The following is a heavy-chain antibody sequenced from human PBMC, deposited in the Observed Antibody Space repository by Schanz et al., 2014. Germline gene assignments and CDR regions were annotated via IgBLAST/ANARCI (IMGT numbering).Heavy chain of an antibody. D-gene: IGHD1-26*01. V-gene: IGHV3-23*04. CDR1: GFTFSSYA. CDR2: LSEGGGGT. J-gene: IGHJ4*02. Sequence: EVQLVESGGGLVQPGGSLRLSCAASGFTFSSYAMSWVRQAPGKGLEWVSALSEGGGGTHYADSVRGRFTISRDNSKNTVYLQMNSLRAEDTAVYYCARSRSGFYFDYWGQGTLVTVSS. CDR3: ARSRSGFYFDY.